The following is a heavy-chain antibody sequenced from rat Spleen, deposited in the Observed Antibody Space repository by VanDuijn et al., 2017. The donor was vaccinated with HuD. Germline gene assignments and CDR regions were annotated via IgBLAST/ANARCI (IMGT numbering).Heavy chain of an antibody. V-gene: IGHV5-31*01. CDR2: ISNTGGRI. CDR1: GFAFNNYW. J-gene: IGHJ2*01. CDR3: ATDRTGFDY. D-gene: IGHD4-2*01. Sequence: EVQLVESGGGLVQPGRSLKLSCVASGFAFNNYWMTWIRQAPGKGLEWVASISNTGGRIYYPDSVKGRFTISRDTAQNTLYLQMDSLRSEDTATYYCATDRTGFDYWGQGVMVTVSS.